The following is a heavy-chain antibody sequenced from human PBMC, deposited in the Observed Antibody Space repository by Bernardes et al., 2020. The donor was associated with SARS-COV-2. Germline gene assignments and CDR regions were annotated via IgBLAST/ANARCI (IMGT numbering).Heavy chain of an antibody. J-gene: IGHJ3*02. CDR1: GFTFRSYT. CDR2: IRSSSSYT. CDR3: ARDFGDRGAYDI. D-gene: IGHD4-17*01. V-gene: IGHV3-21*01. Sequence: GGSLRLSCAASGFTFRSYTLNWVRQAPGKGLEWVSSIRSSSSYTYYADSVRGRFTISRDNAKNSLYLQMNSLRAEDTALYYCARDFGDRGAYDIWGQGAMVTVSS.